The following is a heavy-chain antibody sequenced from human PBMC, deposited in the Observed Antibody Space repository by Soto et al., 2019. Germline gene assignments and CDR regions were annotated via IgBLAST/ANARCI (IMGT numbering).Heavy chain of an antibody. CDR2: ISGSGGST. D-gene: IGHD3-16*01. Sequence: GGSLRLSCAASGFTFSSYAMSWVRQAPGKGLEWVSAISGSGGSTYYADSVKGRFTISRDNSKNTLYLQMNSLRAEDTAVYYCAKDDIGPFKGGWFDPWGQGTLVTVSS. CDR3: AKDDIGPFKGGWFDP. J-gene: IGHJ5*02. V-gene: IGHV3-23*01. CDR1: GFTFSSYA.